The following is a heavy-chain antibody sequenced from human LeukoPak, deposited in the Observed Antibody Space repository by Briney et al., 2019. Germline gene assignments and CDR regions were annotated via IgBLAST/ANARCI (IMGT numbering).Heavy chain of an antibody. J-gene: IGHJ3*02. CDR3: AKEEAHGSGRVGAFDI. CDR1: GFTFDDYA. Sequence: PGGSLRLSCAASGFTFDDYAMHWVRQAPGKGLEWVSGISWNSGSIGYADSVKGRFTISRDSAKNSLYLQMNSLRAEDTALYYCAKEEAHGSGRVGAFDIWGQGTMVTVSS. V-gene: IGHV3-9*01. CDR2: ISWNSGSI. D-gene: IGHD3-10*01.